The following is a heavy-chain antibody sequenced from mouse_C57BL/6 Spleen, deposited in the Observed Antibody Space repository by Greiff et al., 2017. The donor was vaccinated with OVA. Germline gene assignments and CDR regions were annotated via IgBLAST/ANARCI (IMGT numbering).Heavy chain of an antibody. Sequence: EVQLQQSGPEPVKPGASVKISCKASGYTFTDYYMNWVKQSHGKSLEWIGDINPNNGGTSYNQKFKGKATVTVDKSSSTAYMELRSLTSEDSAVYYCASGGYFDVWGTGTTVTVSS. CDR3: ASGGYFDV. V-gene: IGHV1-26*01. CDR1: GYTFTDYY. J-gene: IGHJ1*03. CDR2: INPNNGGT.